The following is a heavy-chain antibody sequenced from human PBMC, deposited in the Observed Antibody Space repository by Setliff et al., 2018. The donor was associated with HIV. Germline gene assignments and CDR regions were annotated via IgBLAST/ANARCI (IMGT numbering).Heavy chain of an antibody. V-gene: IGHV3-23*01. D-gene: IGHD2-15*01. J-gene: IGHJ4*01. CDR3: AKDGISGGALGGDYAGALDF. CDR1: GFTFNTYA. Sequence: GGSLRLSCAASGFTFNTYAMSWVRQAPGKGLEWVSVISGSGGSTFYADSVKGRFTISRDNSKNTLYLQMNGLRVEDTAVYYCAKDGISGGALGGDYAGALDFWGQGTPVTVSS. CDR2: ISGSGGST.